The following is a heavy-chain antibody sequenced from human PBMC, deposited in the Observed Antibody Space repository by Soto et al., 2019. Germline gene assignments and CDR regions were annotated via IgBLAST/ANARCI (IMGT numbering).Heavy chain of an antibody. CDR1: GYTFTSYG. CDR3: AREGCSGGSCYLRDGFDI. J-gene: IGHJ3*02. D-gene: IGHD2-15*01. Sequence: GASGKVSCKASGYTFTSYGISWVRQAPAQGLEWMGWISAYNGNTNYAQKLQGRVTMTTDTSTSTAYMELRSLRSDDTAVYYCAREGCSGGSCYLRDGFDIWGQGTMVTVSS. V-gene: IGHV1-18*01. CDR2: ISAYNGNT.